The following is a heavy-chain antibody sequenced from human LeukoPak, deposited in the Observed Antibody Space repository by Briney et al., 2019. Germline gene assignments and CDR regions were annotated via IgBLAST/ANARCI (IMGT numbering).Heavy chain of an antibody. Sequence: GGSLRLSCAASGFTFSDSYMTWVRQAPGKGVEWVAYISGSGHDINYSESAKGRFTISRDNAKNSLYLQMNSLRAEDTALYYCAKDMTPSQYSSGWLDYWGQGTLVTVSS. D-gene: IGHD6-19*01. V-gene: IGHV3-11*05. CDR3: AKDMTPSQYSSGWLDY. CDR2: ISGSGHDI. CDR1: GFTFSDSY. J-gene: IGHJ4*02.